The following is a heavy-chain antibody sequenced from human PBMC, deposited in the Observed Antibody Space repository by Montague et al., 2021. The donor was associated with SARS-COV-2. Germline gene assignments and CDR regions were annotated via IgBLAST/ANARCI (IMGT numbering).Heavy chain of an antibody. CDR2: IYYSGST. CDR1: GGSISSYY. D-gene: IGHD3-9*01. Sequence: SETLSLTRTVSGGSISSYYWSWIRQPPGKGLEWIGYIYYSGSTNYSPSLKSRVTISVDTSKNQFSLKLSSVTAADTAVYYCARDSRTDFDWLFPDSGSYYYYMDVWGKGTTVTVSS. CDR3: ARDSRTDFDWLFPDSGSYYYYMDV. V-gene: IGHV4-59*01. J-gene: IGHJ6*03.